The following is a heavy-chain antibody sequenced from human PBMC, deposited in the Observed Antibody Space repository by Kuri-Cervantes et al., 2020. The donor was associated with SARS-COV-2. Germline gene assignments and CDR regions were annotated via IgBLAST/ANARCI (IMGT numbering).Heavy chain of an antibody. Sequence: GESLKISCVASGFTFSSYAMSWVRQAPGKGLEWVSAISGSGGSTYYADSVKGRFTISRDNSKNTLYLQMNSLRAEDTAVYYCAKDLSRAAALTGAQVLWGQGTLVTVSS. D-gene: IGHD6-13*01. J-gene: IGHJ4*02. CDR1: GFTFSSYA. V-gene: IGHV3-23*01. CDR3: AKDLSRAAALTGAQVL. CDR2: ISGSGGST.